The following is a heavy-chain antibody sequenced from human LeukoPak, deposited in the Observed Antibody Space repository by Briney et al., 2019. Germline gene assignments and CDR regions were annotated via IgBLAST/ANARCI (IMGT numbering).Heavy chain of an antibody. D-gene: IGHD5-18*01. CDR1: GGSFSGYY. V-gene: IGHV4-34*01. CDR3: ARVTVSRYSYGFHYYYYGMDV. CDR2: INHSGST. Sequence: SETLSLTCAVYGGSFSGYYWSWIRQPPGKVLEWIGEINHSGSTNYNPSLKSRVTISVDTSKNQFSLKLSSVTAADAAVYYCARVTVSRYSYGFHYYYYGMDVWGQGTTVTVSS. J-gene: IGHJ6*02.